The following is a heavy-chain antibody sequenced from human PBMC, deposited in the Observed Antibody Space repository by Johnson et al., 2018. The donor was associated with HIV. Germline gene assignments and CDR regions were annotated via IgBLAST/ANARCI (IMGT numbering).Heavy chain of an antibody. CDR2: MSSGDNT. CDR1: GFSVSSNY. CDR3: ARPPPFMGNYGSGSWWAFDI. J-gene: IGHJ3*02. D-gene: IGHD3-10*01. Sequence: VQLVESGGGLVQPGGSLRLSCATSGFSVSSNYMSWVRQAPGKGLEWVSVMSSGDNTHYADSVKGRFTIPRENSKNTLYLQMNSLRAEDTAVYYCARPPPFMGNYGSGSWWAFDIWGQGTMVTVSS. V-gene: IGHV3-66*02.